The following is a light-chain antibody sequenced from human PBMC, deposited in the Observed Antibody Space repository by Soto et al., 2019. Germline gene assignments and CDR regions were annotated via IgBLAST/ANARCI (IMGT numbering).Light chain of an antibody. CDR2: VGS. J-gene: IGKJ3*01. CDR3: MQVLQSPVT. CDR1: QSLLHGTGYNY. Sequence: EIVMTQSPLSLPVTPGEPASISCRSSQSLLHGTGYNYLEWYLQKPGQSPQLLIQVGSMRPSGVPDRFSGSGSGTDFTLKISRVEAEDVGVYCMQVLQSPVTFGPGTKVDI. V-gene: IGKV2-28*01.